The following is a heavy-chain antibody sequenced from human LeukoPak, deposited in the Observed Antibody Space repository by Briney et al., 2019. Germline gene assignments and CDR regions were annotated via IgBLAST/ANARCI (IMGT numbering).Heavy chain of an antibody. CDR2: IYYSGST. CDR1: GGSISSSSYY. D-gene: IGHD2-15*01. CDR3: ARGYCSGGSCYSYYYYNYMDV. Sequence: PSETLSLTCTVSGGSISSSSYYWGWIRQPPGKGREWIGSIYYSGSTYYNPSLKSRVTISVDTSKNQFSLKLSSVTAADTAVYYCARGYCSGGSCYSYYYYNYMDVWGKGTTVTVSS. V-gene: IGHV4-39*07. J-gene: IGHJ6*03.